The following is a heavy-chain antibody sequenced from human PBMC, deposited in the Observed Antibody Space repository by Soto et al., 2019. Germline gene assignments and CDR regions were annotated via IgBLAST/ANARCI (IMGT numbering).Heavy chain of an antibody. CDR1: GGSFSGYY. CDR2: INHSGST. V-gene: IGHV4-34*01. J-gene: IGHJ6*02. CDR3: ARNPLWFGESSYYYYGMDV. D-gene: IGHD3-10*01. Sequence: SETLSLTCAVYGGSFSGYYWSWIRQPPGKGLEWIGEINHSGSTNYNPSLKSRVTISVDTSKNQFPLKLSSVTAADTAVYYCARNPLWFGESSYYYYGMDVWGQGTTVTVSS.